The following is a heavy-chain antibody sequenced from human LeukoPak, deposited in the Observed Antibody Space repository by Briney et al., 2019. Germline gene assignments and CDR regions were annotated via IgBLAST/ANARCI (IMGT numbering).Heavy chain of an antibody. Sequence: SGGSLRLSCAASGFTFSSYVMHWVRQAPGKGLEWVAIISYDGSNEYYADSVKGRFTISRDNSKNTLYLQMNSLRAEDTAVYYCAKPVRDGYNYYFDYWGQGSPVTVSS. J-gene: IGHJ4*02. CDR3: AKPVRDGYNYYFDY. CDR1: GFTFSSYV. CDR2: ISYDGSNE. V-gene: IGHV3-30*04. D-gene: IGHD5-24*01.